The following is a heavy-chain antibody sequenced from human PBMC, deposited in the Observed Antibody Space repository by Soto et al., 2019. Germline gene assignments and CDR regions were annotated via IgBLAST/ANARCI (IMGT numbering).Heavy chain of an antibody. Sequence: QITLKESGPTLVKPTQTLTLTCTFSGFSLSTSGVGVGWIRQPPGKALEWLAVIYWDDDKRYSSSLKSRITITKDTSKNQVVITMTNMDPVDTATYYCAHHPYYGLGSYSFDYWGQGILVTVSS. CDR1: GFSLSTSGVG. V-gene: IGHV2-5*02. J-gene: IGHJ4*02. CDR3: AHHPYYGLGSYSFDY. CDR2: IYWDDDK. D-gene: IGHD3-10*01.